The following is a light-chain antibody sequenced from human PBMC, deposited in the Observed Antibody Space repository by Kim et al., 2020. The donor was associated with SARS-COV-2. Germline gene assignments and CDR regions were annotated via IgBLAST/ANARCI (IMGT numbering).Light chain of an antibody. CDR1: SSDIGTYNF. Sequence: QSALTQPASVSGSPGQSIAISCTGTSSDIGTYNFVSWYQQHPGKAPKLMIYDVTKRPSGVSNRFSGSKSGNTASLTISGLQAEDEADYFCGSYITSSALYVFGSGTKVTVL. V-gene: IGLV2-14*03. J-gene: IGLJ1*01. CDR3: GSYITSSALYV. CDR2: DVT.